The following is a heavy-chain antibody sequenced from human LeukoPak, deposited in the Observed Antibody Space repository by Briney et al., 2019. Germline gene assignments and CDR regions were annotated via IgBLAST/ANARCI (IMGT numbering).Heavy chain of an antibody. CDR3: ASVAYCGGDCYSDAFDI. D-gene: IGHD2-21*02. CDR1: GFTFNTYF. Sequence: PGGSLRLSCAVSGFTFNTYFMHWVRQSPGKGLVWVSHIGTDGTDTAYADSVKGRFTISRDNAKDTLYLQMHSLRAEDTAVYYCASVAYCGGDCYSDAFDIWGQGTMVTVSS. V-gene: IGHV3-74*01. CDR2: IGTDGTDT. J-gene: IGHJ3*02.